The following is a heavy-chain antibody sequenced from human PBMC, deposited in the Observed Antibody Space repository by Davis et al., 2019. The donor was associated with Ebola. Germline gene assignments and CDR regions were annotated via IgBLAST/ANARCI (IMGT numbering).Heavy chain of an antibody. J-gene: IGHJ6*04. CDR1: VITFSSYA. CDR2: ISGSGGST. Sequence: GESLKISCADSVITFSSYAMTWVRQAPGTGLEWVSAISGSGGSTYYADSVKGRFTISRENSKKTLYLQMNSLRAEDTAVYYCAKSGLSFGVVKYHYGMDVWGKGTTVTVSS. CDR3: AKSGLSFGVVKYHYGMDV. V-gene: IGHV3-23*01. D-gene: IGHD3-3*01.